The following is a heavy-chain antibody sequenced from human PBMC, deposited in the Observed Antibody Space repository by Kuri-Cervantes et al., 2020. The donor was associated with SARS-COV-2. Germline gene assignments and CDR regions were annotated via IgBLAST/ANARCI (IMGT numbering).Heavy chain of an antibody. Sequence: GESLKTSCVASGFTFSAYTLNWDRQAPGKGLEWVANIKQDGSEKYYVDSVKGRFTISRDNAKNSLYLQMNSLRAEDTAVYYCARDQGYSSSWYLTWGQGTLVTVSS. J-gene: IGHJ5*02. V-gene: IGHV3-7*01. CDR2: IKQDGSEK. D-gene: IGHD6-13*01. CDR1: GFTFSAYT. CDR3: ARDQGYSSSWYLT.